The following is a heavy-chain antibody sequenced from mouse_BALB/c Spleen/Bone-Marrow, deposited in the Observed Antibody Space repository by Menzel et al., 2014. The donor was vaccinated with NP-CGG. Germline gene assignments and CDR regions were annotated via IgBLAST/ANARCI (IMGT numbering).Heavy chain of an antibody. Sequence: VQLKQSGGGLVQPGGSLKLSCAASGFTFSSYGMSWVRQTPDKRLELVATINSNGGSTHYPDSVKGRFTISRDNAKNTLYLQMSSLKSEDTAMYYCARDGYYVLYAMDYWGQGTSVTVSS. J-gene: IGHJ4*01. CDR3: ARDGYYVLYAMDY. D-gene: IGHD2-3*01. CDR1: GFTFSSYG. CDR2: INSNGGST. V-gene: IGHV5-6-3*01.